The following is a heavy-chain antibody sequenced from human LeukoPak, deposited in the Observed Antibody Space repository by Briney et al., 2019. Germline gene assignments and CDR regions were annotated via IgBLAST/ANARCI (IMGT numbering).Heavy chain of an antibody. Sequence: PGGSLRLSCVASGFTFSSYGMHWVRQAPGKGLEWVAVIWYDGSNKYYADSVKGRFTISRDNSKNTLYLQMNSLRAEDTAVYYCAREGSALYDYVWGSYRNRVTSFDYWGQGTLVTVSS. CDR3: AREGSALYDYVWGSYRNRVTSFDY. CDR1: GFTFSSYG. V-gene: IGHV3-33*01. CDR2: IWYDGSNK. D-gene: IGHD3-16*02. J-gene: IGHJ4*02.